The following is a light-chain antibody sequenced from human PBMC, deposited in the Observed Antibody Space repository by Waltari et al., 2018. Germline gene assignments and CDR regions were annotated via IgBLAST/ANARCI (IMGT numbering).Light chain of an antibody. J-gene: IGLJ3*02. Sequence: LVLTQSPSASASLGASVKLTCSLPGEYSAYAIACHQQQPLKGPRYLMTVNSDGSHKQGDGISERFSGSSSDVDRYLIISRLQSDDEADYFCQTWGTGIQVFGSGTKLTVL. CDR2: VNSDGSH. CDR3: QTWGTGIQV. V-gene: IGLV4-69*01. CDR1: GEYSAYA.